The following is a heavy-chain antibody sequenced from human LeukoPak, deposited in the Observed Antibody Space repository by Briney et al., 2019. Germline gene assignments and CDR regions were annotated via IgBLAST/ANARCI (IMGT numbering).Heavy chain of an antibody. J-gene: IGHJ4*02. CDR1: GYSISSDYY. D-gene: IGHD3-10*01. CDR3: ATMLSGSGSFDY. Sequence: SETLSLTCTVSGYSISSDYYWGWIRQPPGKGLEWIGYIYYSGTTNYNPSLKSRVTISVDTSKNQFSLKLSSVTAADTAVYYCATMLSGSGSFDYWGQGTLVTVSS. V-gene: IGHV4-59*01. CDR2: IYYSGTT.